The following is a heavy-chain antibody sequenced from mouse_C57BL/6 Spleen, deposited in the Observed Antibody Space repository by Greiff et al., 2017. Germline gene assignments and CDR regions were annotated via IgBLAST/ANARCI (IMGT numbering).Heavy chain of an antibody. D-gene: IGHD2-10*02. Sequence: EVKLMESGAELVRPGASVKLSCTASGFNFKDDYMHWVKQRPEQGLEWIGWIDPENGDTEYASKFQGKATITADTTSNTAYLQLSSLTSEDTAVFNSTTPPRTWDYWGQGTTLTVSS. V-gene: IGHV14-4*01. CDR3: TTPPRTWDY. CDR1: GFNFKDDY. CDR2: IDPENGDT. J-gene: IGHJ2*01.